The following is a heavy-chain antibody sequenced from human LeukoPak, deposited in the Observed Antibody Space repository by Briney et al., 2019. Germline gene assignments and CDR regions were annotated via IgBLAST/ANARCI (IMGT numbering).Heavy chain of an antibody. CDR1: GFTFDDYA. V-gene: IGHV3-66*01. CDR2: IYSGGST. J-gene: IGHJ6*02. D-gene: IGHD1-26*01. Sequence: GGSLRLSCAASGFTFDDYAMSWVRQAPGKGLEWVSVIYSGGSTYYADSVKGRFTISRDNSKNTLYLQMNSLRAEDTAVYYCATNSALGVTYYYGMDVWGQGTTVTVSS. CDR3: ATNSALGVTYYYGMDV.